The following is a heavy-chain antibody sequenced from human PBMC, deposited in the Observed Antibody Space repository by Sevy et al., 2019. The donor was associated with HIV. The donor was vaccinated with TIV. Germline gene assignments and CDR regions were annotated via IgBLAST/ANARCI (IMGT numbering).Heavy chain of an antibody. Sequence: GGSLRLSCAASGFTFSNYAMSWVRQAPGKGLEWVSSISPSGSSTDYEDSVKGRFTISRDNSMNTLYLQMNSLRAEDTAVYYCAKVDVVVPVADYGLDVWGQGTTVTVSS. D-gene: IGHD2-2*01. V-gene: IGHV3-23*01. J-gene: IGHJ6*02. CDR1: GFTFSNYA. CDR2: ISPSGSST. CDR3: AKVDVVVPVADYGLDV.